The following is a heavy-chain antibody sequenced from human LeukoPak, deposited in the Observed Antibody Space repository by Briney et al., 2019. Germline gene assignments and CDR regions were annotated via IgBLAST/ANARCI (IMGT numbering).Heavy chain of an antibody. CDR3: ARGPPPDFDC. CDR2: INHRGRN. Sequence: SETLSLTCAVYGGSFSDYYWTWLRQPPGRGLEWIGEINHRGRNNYSPSLTSRLTISVDTSKNQFSLKLSSVTAADTAMYYCARGPPPDFDCWGQGTLVTVSS. J-gene: IGHJ4*02. CDR1: GGSFSDYY. V-gene: IGHV4-34*01.